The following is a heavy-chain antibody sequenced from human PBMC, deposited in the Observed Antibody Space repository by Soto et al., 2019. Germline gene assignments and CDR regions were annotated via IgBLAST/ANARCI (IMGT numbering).Heavy chain of an antibody. Sequence: SPTLSLTCAISGDRVSSNSAAWTWIRQSPSRGLEWLGRTYYRSKWYNDYAASVKSRITINSDTSKNQISLQVNSVTPEDTAVYYCARGDFDYGSGVFDYWGQGTLVTVSS. CDR1: GDRVSSNSAA. V-gene: IGHV6-1*01. J-gene: IGHJ4*02. CDR3: ARGDFDYGSGVFDY. CDR2: TYYRSKWYN. D-gene: IGHD6-19*01.